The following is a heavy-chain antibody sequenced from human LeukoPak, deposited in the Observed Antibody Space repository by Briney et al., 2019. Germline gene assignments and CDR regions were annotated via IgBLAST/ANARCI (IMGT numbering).Heavy chain of an antibody. D-gene: IGHD2-21*01. CDR1: GFSVSSNY. V-gene: IGHV3-66*01. J-gene: IGHJ4*02. Sequence: PGGSLRPSGAASGFSVSSNYLTWVRQAPGKGLEWVSVIYSNGNTFYTDSVKGRFSISRDTSKKTVYLQMKSLRAADTAVYYCARGGEHLIAWGQGALVTVSS. CDR2: IYSNGNT. CDR3: ARGGEHLIA.